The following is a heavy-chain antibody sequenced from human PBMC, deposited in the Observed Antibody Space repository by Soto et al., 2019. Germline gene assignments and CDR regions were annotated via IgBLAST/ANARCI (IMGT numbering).Heavy chain of an antibody. Sequence: QVQLQESGPGLVKPSETLSLTCTVSGDSIRNVYWSWIRQPPGKGLEWIGFIYHSGNAKYNPSLQSRVAMSVDSSKNQISLSLNSVTAADSAVYFCARAHAPTLPFDAWGQGTLVTVSS. CDR1: GDSIRNVY. V-gene: IGHV4-59*13. CDR2: IYHSGNA. CDR3: ARAHAPTLPFDA. J-gene: IGHJ4*02. D-gene: IGHD2-2*01.